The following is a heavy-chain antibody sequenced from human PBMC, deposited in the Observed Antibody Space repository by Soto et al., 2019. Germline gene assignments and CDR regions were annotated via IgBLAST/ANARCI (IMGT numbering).Heavy chain of an antibody. CDR1: GGSISGYY. V-gene: IGHV4-59*01. J-gene: IGHJ5*02. CDR3: ARGASGYYPLAWFDP. D-gene: IGHD3-3*01. CDR2: MYYSGIS. Sequence: LSLTCTVSGGSISGYYWSWIRQPPGKGLEWIGYMYYSGISNYNPSLKSRVTILLDTPKNQFSLKLSSVTAADSAVYYCARGASGYYPLAWFDPWGQGTLVTVSS.